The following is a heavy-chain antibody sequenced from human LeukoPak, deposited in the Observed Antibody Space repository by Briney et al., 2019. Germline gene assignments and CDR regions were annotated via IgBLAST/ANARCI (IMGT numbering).Heavy chain of an antibody. CDR3: ARDGAGYGYYMDV. CDR1: GFTFSSYG. Sequence: GGSLRLSCAASGFTFSSYGMHWVRQAPGKGLEWVANIKEDGSKRYSVDSVKGRFTISRDNAKNSLYLQMNSLGAEDTAVYYCARDGAGYGYYMDVWGKGTTVTVSS. D-gene: IGHD5-12*01. CDR2: IKEDGSKR. J-gene: IGHJ6*03. V-gene: IGHV3-7*01.